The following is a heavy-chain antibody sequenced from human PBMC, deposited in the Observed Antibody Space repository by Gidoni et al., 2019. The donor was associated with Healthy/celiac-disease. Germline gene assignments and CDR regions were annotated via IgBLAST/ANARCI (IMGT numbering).Heavy chain of an antibody. V-gene: IGHV3-66*01. CDR2: IYSGGTT. CDR3: ARAGVTTSDYYYYAMDV. J-gene: IGHJ6*02. Sequence: EMQLVESGGGLVQPGGSLRLSCAASGFRVSSDFMTWVRQAPGKGLEWVSVIYSGGTTYYADSGKGRFTISRDNSKNTVYLQMTSLRAEDTAVYYCARAGVTTSDYYYYAMDVWGQGTTVTVSS. D-gene: IGHD4-4*01. CDR1: GFRVSSDF.